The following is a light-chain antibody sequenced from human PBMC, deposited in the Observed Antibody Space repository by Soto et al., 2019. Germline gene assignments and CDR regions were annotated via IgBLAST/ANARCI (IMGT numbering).Light chain of an antibody. CDR1: SSDVGSYNL. J-gene: IGLJ7*01. Sequence: QSVLTQPASVSGSPGQSITISCTGTSSDVGSYNLVSWYQQHPTKAPKLMIYEVSKRPSGVSNRFSGSKSDNTASLTISGRQAEDEADDYCCSYAGSSTLAVFGGGTQLTVL. CDR2: EVS. V-gene: IGLV2-23*02. CDR3: CSYAGSSTLAV.